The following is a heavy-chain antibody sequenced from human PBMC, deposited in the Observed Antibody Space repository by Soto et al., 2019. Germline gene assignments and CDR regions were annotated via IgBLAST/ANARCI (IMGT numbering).Heavy chain of an antibody. Sequence: QVQLVESGGGVVQPGRSLRLSCAASGFTFSSYSMHWVRQAPGKGLEWVAVISYDGSNKYYADSVKGRFTISRDNSKNTQYLQMNSLRAEDTAVYYCATYESNGYYYPPGVDPWGQGTLVTVSS. CDR1: GFTFSSYS. V-gene: IGHV3-30-3*01. J-gene: IGHJ5*02. D-gene: IGHD3-22*01. CDR3: ATYESNGYYYPPGVDP. CDR2: ISYDGSNK.